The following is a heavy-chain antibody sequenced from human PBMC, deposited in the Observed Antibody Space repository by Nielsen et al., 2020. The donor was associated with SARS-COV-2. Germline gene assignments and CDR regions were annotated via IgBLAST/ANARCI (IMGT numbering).Heavy chain of an antibody. J-gene: IGHJ5*02. Sequence: GGSLRLSCAASGFSFSSYGMSWVRQAPGKGLEWVSGISGSAGRTNYADSVKGRFSISRDNSNNTLYLQMNSLRAEDTAVYYCAKDPFNDIWTGYQNWFDPWGQGTLVTVSS. D-gene: IGHD3-9*01. CDR2: ISGSAGRT. CDR3: AKDPFNDIWTGYQNWFDP. V-gene: IGHV3-23*01. CDR1: GFSFSSYG.